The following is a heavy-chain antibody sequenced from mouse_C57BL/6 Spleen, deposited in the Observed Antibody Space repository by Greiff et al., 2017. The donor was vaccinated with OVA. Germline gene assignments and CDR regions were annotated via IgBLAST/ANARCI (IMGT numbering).Heavy chain of an antibody. Sequence: EVQLQESGGDLVKPGGSLKLSCAASGFTFSSYGMSWVRQTPDKRLEWVATISSGGSYTYYPDSVKGRFTISRDNAKNTLYLQMSSLKSENTAIYYCTRVAFKSFFDYGGQGTTLTVSS. J-gene: IGHJ2*01. CDR2: ISSGGSYT. CDR1: GFTFSSYG. CDR3: TRVAFKSFFDY. V-gene: IGHV5-6*01. D-gene: IGHD6-1*01.